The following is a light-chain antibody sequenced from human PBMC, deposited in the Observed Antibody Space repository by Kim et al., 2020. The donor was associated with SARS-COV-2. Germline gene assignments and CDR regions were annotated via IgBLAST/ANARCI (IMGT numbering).Light chain of an antibody. CDR1: QSVSSSY. J-gene: IGKJ1*01. V-gene: IGKV3-20*01. CDR3: QQYGSSPPWT. Sequence: EIVLTQSPGTLSLSPGERATLSCRASQSVSSSYLAWYQQKPGQASRLLIYGASSRATGIPDRFSGSGSGTDFTLTISGLEPEDFAVYYCQQYGSSPPWTFGQGTKVDIK. CDR2: GAS.